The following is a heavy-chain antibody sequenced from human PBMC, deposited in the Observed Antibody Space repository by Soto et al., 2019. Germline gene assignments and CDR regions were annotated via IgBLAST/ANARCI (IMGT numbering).Heavy chain of an antibody. CDR2: IYYSGST. D-gene: IGHD2-2*01. CDR1: GGSISSGGYY. J-gene: IGHJ6*02. Sequence: QVQLQESGPGLVKPSQTLSLTCTVSGGSISSGGYYWSWIRQHPGKGLEWIGYIYYSGSTYYNPSLKSRVTISVDTSKNQFSLKLGSVTAADTAVYYCARTIYCSSTCCSPYGMDVWGQGTTVTVSS. V-gene: IGHV4-31*03. CDR3: ARTIYCSSTCCSPYGMDV.